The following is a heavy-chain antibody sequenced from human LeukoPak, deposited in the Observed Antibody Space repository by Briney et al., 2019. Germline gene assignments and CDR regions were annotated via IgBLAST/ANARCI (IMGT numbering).Heavy chain of an antibody. J-gene: IGHJ6*02. CDR1: GFTFSSYA. CDR2: ISYDGSNK. D-gene: IGHD6-25*01. CDR3: ARDEQRPGYGMDV. Sequence: GGSLRLSCAASGFTFSSYAMHWVRQAPGKGLEWVAVISYDGSNKYYADSVKGRFTISRDNSKNTLYLQMNSLRAEDTAVYYCARDEQRPGYGMDVWGQGTTVTVSS. V-gene: IGHV3-30*04.